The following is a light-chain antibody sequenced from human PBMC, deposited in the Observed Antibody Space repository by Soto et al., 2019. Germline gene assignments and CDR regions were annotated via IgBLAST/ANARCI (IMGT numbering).Light chain of an antibody. J-gene: IGLJ3*02. CDR3: SSYTTSSTWV. Sequence: QSALTQPASVSGSPGQSITISCTGTISDVGAYNYVSWYQQHPGKAPKLMIYEVSNRPSGVSNRFSGSKSGNTASLTISGLQAEDAAHYYCSSYTTSSTWVFGGGTKLTVL. CDR1: ISDVGAYNY. V-gene: IGLV2-14*01. CDR2: EVS.